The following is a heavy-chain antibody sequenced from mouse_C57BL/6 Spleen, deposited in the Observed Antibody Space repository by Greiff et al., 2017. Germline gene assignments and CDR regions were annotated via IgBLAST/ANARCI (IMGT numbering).Heavy chain of an antibody. CDR2: ISSGGDYI. V-gene: IGHV5-9-1*02. CDR3: TRVNWEGFAY. D-gene: IGHD4-1*02. J-gene: IGHJ3*01. CDR1: GFTFSSYA. Sequence: EVQRVESGEGLVKPGGSLKLSCAASGFTFSSYAMSWVRQTPEKRLEWVAYISSGGDYIYYADTVKGRFTISRDNARNTLYLQMSSLKSEDTAMYYCTRVNWEGFAYWGQGTLVTVSA.